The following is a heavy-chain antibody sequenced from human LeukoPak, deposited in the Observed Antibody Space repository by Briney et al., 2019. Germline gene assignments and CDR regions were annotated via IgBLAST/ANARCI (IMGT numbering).Heavy chain of an antibody. D-gene: IGHD3-9*01. Sequence: GGSLRLSCAASGFTFSSYEMNWVRQAPGKGLEWVSYISSSGSTIYYTDSVKGRFTISRDNAKNSLYLQMNSLRAEDTAVYYCARDARLRYFDWFYQGPAYCFDYWGQGTLVTVSS. V-gene: IGHV3-48*03. CDR3: ARDARLRYFDWFYQGPAYCFDY. CDR2: ISSSGSTI. J-gene: IGHJ4*02. CDR1: GFTFSSYE.